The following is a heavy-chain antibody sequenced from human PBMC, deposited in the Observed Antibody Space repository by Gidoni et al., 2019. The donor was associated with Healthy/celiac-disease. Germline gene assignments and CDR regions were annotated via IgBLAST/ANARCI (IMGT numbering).Heavy chain of an antibody. CDR1: GFTFSSYG. J-gene: IGHJ3*02. D-gene: IGHD2-15*01. Sequence: QVQLVESGGGVVQPGRSLRRSCAASGFTFSSYGMHWVRQAPGKGLEWVAVIWYDGSNKYYADSVKGRFTISRDNSKNTLYLQMNSLRAEDTAVYYCARDGYCSGGSCYSSVDAFDIWGQGTMVTVSS. CDR2: IWYDGSNK. V-gene: IGHV3-33*01. CDR3: ARDGYCSGGSCYSSVDAFDI.